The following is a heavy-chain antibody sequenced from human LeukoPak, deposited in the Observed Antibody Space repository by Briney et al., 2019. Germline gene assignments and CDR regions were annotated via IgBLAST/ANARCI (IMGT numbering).Heavy chain of an antibody. CDR1: GFTVSSNY. CDR3: ARGWGIAAAGPGDY. J-gene: IGHJ4*02. V-gene: IGHV3-66*02. CDR2: IYSGGST. D-gene: IGHD6-13*01. Sequence: TGGSLRLSCAASGFTVSSNYMSWVRQAPGKGLDWASVIYSGGSTYYADSVKGRFTISRDNSKNTLYLQMNSLRAEDTAVYYCARGWGIAAAGPGDYWGQGTLVTVSS.